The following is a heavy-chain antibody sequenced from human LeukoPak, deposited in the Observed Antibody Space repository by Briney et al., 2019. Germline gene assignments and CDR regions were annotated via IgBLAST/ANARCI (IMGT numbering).Heavy chain of an antibody. CDR3: AGGLRKLPIFGY. CDR2: IDPRGNT. D-gene: IGHD5/OR15-5a*01. V-gene: IGHV4-4*09. CDR1: GGSVDAYY. Sequence: PSETLSLTCNVSGGSVDAYYWTWIRQPPGTGLELIAYIDPRGNTAYKPSLKSRLTISVDPSTNQLSLRLYSVTAADTAVYYCAGGLRKLPIFGYWGQGSLATVSS. J-gene: IGHJ4*02.